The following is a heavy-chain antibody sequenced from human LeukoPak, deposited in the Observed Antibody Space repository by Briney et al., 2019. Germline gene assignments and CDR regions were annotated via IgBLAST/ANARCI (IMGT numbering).Heavy chain of an antibody. CDR2: INHSGST. J-gene: IGHJ4*02. V-gene: IGHV4-34*01. Sequence: SETLSLACAVYGGSFSGYYWSWIRQPPGKGLEWIGEINHSGSTNYNPSLKSRVTISVDTSKNQFSLKLSSVTAADTAVYYCARGSVYDYVWGSYRSPFDYCGQGTLVTVSS. D-gene: IGHD3-16*02. CDR1: GGSFSGYY. CDR3: ARGSVYDYVWGSYRSPFDY.